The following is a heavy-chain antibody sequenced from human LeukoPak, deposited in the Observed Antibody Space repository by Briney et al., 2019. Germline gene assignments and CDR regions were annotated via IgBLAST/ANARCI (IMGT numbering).Heavy chain of an antibody. V-gene: IGHV1-18*04. CDR1: GYTFTDYY. CDR2: ISAYNGNT. D-gene: IGHD3-10*01. Sequence: ASVKVSCKASGYTFTDYYMHWVRQAPGQGLEWMGWISAYNGNTNYAQKLQGRVTMTTDTSTSTAYMELRSLRSDDTAVYYCARDLGEAPDYWGQGTLVTVSS. J-gene: IGHJ4*02. CDR3: ARDLGEAPDY.